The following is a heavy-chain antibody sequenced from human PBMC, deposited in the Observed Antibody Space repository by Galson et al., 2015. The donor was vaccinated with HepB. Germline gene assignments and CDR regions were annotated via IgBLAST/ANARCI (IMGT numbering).Heavy chain of an antibody. CDR3: SRGNYRLNYYFDY. V-gene: IGHV3-48*03. Sequence: SLRLSCAASGFTFGAYEMNWVRQAPGKGLEWISYISSSGTTINYADSVKGRFTISRDNAKNSLYLQMNSLRAEDTAVYYCSRGNYRLNYYFDYWGQGTLVTASS. J-gene: IGHJ4*02. CDR1: GFTFGAYE. D-gene: IGHD3-10*01. CDR2: ISSSGTTI.